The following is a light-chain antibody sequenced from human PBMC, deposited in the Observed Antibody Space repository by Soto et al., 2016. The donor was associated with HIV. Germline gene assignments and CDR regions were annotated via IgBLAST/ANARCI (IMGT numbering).Light chain of an antibody. J-gene: IGKJ2*01. CDR3: QQSYSVPYT. Sequence: DIQMTQSPSSLSASVGDGVTITCRASQSISHYLNWYQQKPGTAPKLLIYGASSLQSGVTLRFSGSGSGTEFTLTITSLQPEDFATYYCQQSYSVPYTFGQGTKLEIQ. CDR2: GAS. CDR1: QSISHY. V-gene: IGKV1-39*01.